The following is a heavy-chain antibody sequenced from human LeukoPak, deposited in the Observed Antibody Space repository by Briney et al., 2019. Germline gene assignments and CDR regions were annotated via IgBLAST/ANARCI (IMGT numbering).Heavy chain of an antibody. V-gene: IGHV3-11*01. CDR3: ARDRRVQLWSPAGFDY. Sequence: GGSLRLSCAASGFIFSDYYMSWIRQAPGKGLEWVSYISSSGSSIYYADSVKGRFTISRDNAKDSLYLQMNSLRAEDTAVYYCARDRRVQLWSPAGFDYWGQGTLVTVSS. CDR2: ISSSGSSI. D-gene: IGHD5-18*01. J-gene: IGHJ4*02. CDR1: GFIFSDYY.